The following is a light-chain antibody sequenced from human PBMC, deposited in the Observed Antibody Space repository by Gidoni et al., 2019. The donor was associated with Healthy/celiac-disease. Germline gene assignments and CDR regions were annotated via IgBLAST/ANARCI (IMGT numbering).Light chain of an antibody. J-gene: IGKJ3*01. CDR2: LGS. Sequence: DIVMTQSPLSLPVTPGEPPYISCRSSQILLHSNGDNYLDWYLQKPGQSPQLLIYLGSNRASGVPDRFSGSGSGIDFTLKISRVEAEDVGVYYCMQALQTPFTFGPGTKVDIK. CDR1: QILLHSNGDNY. V-gene: IGKV2-28*01. CDR3: MQALQTPFT.